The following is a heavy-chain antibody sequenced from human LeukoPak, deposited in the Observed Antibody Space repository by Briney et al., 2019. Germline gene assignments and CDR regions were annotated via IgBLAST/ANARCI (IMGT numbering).Heavy chain of an antibody. V-gene: IGHV3-33*06. J-gene: IGHJ3*02. Sequence: GGSLRLSCAASGFTFSSYGMHWVRQAPGKGLEWVAVIWYDGSNKYYADPVRGRFTISRDNSKNTLYLQMNSLRAEDTAVYYCAKVPGYYYDSSGYADAFDIWGRGTMVTVSS. CDR2: IWYDGSNK. D-gene: IGHD3-22*01. CDR3: AKVPGYYYDSSGYADAFDI. CDR1: GFTFSSYG.